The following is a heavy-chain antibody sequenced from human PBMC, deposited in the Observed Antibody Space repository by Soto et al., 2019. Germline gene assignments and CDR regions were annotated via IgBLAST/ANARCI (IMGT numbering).Heavy chain of an antibody. V-gene: IGHV4-31*03. CDR1: GGSISSGGYY. CDR3: ARAANIVVVVAAIQPFDP. CDR2: IYYSGST. Sequence: SETLSLTCTVSGGSISSGGYYWSWIRQQPGKGLEWIGYIYYSGSTYYNPSLKSRVTISVDTSKNQFSLKLSSVTAADTAVYYCARAANIVVVVAAIQPFDPWGQGTLVTVSS. J-gene: IGHJ5*02. D-gene: IGHD2-15*01.